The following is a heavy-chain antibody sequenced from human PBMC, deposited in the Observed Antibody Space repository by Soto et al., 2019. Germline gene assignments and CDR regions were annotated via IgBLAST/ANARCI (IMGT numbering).Heavy chain of an antibody. CDR3: AHSPITIFGVVISEEYYFDY. CDR2: IYWNDDK. J-gene: IGHJ4*02. D-gene: IGHD3-3*01. CDR1: GFSLSTSGVG. Sequence: QITLKESGPPLVKPTQTLTLTCTFSGFSLSTSGVGVGWIRQPPGKALEWLALIYWNDDKRYSPSLKSRLTITKDTSKNQVVLTMTNMDPVDTATYYCAHSPITIFGVVISEEYYFDYWGQGTLVTVSS. V-gene: IGHV2-5*01.